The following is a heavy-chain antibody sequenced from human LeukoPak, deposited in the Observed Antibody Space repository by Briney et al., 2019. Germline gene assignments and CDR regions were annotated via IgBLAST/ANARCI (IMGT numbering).Heavy chain of an antibody. CDR1: GGSISSGGYS. CDR2: INHSGST. D-gene: IGHD6-19*01. Sequence: SETLSLTCTVSGGSISSGGYSWSWIRQPPGKGLEWIGEINHSGSTNYNPSLKSRVTISVDTSKNQFSLKLSSVTAADTAVYYCARSKYSSGCLDYWGQGTLVTVSS. CDR3: ARSKYSSGCLDY. J-gene: IGHJ4*02. V-gene: IGHV4-39*07.